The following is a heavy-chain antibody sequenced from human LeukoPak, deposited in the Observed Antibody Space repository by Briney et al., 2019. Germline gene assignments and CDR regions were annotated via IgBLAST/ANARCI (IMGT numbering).Heavy chain of an antibody. Sequence: ASVKVSCKSSGYTFTNYDINWVRQATGQGLEWMGWMNPNSGNTGYAQKFQGRVTMTRNTSISTAYMELSSLRSEDTAVYYCARPHCSSTDCHPPEWFDPWGQGTLVTVSS. CDR2: MNPNSGNT. V-gene: IGHV1-8*01. J-gene: IGHJ5*02. D-gene: IGHD2-2*01. CDR1: GYTFTNYD. CDR3: ARPHCSSTDCHPPEWFDP.